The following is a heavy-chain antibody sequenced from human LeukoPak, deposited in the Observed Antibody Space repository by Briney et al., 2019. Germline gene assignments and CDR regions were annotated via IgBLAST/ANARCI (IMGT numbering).Heavy chain of an antibody. D-gene: IGHD1-7*01. J-gene: IGHJ4*02. CDR2: INTDGSST. CDR3: AREPGNYLYYFDY. CDR1: GFTFSSYW. V-gene: IGHV3-74*01. Sequence: AGGSLRLSCAASGFTFSSYWMHWVRQAPGKGLVWVSRINTDGSSTSYVDSVKGRFTISRDNAKNTLYLQMNSLRAEDTAVYYCAREPGNYLYYFDYWGQGTLVIVSS.